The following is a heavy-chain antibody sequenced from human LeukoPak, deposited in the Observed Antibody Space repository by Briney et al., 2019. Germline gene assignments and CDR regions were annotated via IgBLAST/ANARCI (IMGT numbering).Heavy chain of an antibody. Sequence: PGRSLRLSCAASGFTFSSYGMHWVRQAPGKGLEWVAVIWYDGSNKYYADSVKGRFTISRDNSKDTLYLQMNSLRAEDTAVYYCASEGDYTPFDYWGQGTLVTVSS. D-gene: IGHD4-17*01. CDR1: GFTFSSYG. V-gene: IGHV3-33*01. CDR3: ASEGDYTPFDY. J-gene: IGHJ4*02. CDR2: IWYDGSNK.